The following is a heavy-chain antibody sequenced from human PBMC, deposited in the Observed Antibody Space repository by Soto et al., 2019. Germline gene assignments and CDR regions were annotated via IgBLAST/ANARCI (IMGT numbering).Heavy chain of an antibody. CDR3: TTSDYDILTGYYNDY. V-gene: IGHV3-15*01. CDR2: IKSKTDGGTT. J-gene: IGHJ4*02. D-gene: IGHD3-9*01. Sequence: SGGSLRLSCAASGFTFSNAWMSWVRQAPGKGLEWVGRIKSKTDGGTTDYAAPVKGRFTISRDDSKNTLYLQMNSLKTEDTAVYYCTTSDYDILTGYYNDYWGQGTLVTVSS. CDR1: GFTFSNAW.